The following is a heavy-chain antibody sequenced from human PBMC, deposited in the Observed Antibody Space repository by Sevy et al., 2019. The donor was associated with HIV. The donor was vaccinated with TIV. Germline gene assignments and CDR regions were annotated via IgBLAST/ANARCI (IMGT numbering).Heavy chain of an antibody. Sequence: GGSLRLSCAASGFTFSSYGMHWVRQAPGKGLEWAAVISYDGSNKYYADSVKGRFTISRDNSKNTLYLQMNSLRADDTAVYYCAKDRRNGAGAFYYYYYGMDVWGQGTTVTVSS. CDR1: GFTFSSYG. CDR2: ISYDGSNK. D-gene: IGHD2-8*01. V-gene: IGHV3-30*18. J-gene: IGHJ6*02. CDR3: AKDRRNGAGAFYYYYYGMDV.